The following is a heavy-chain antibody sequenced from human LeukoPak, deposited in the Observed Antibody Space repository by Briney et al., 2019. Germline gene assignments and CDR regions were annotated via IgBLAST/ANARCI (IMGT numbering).Heavy chain of an antibody. D-gene: IGHD3-3*01. CDR1: GFTFGDYY. Sequence: PGGSLRLSCAASGFTFGDYYMSWIRQAPGKGLEWVSYISSSSSYTNYADSVKGRFTISRDNAKNSLYLQMNSLRAEDTAVYYCARGKHYYDFWSGEVDPWGQGTLVTVSS. J-gene: IGHJ5*02. CDR2: ISSSSSYT. CDR3: ARGKHYYDFWSGEVDP. V-gene: IGHV3-11*06.